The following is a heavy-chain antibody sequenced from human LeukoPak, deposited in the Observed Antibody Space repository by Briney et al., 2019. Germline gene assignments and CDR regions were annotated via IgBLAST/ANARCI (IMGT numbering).Heavy chain of an antibody. J-gene: IGHJ4*02. Sequence: SVKVSCKASGGTFSSYAISWVRQAPGQGLEWMGGIIPIFGTANYAQKFQGRVTITTDESTSTAYMELSSLRSEDTAAYYCARDLWASPDYGDYSDYWGQGTLVTVSS. CDR1: GGTFSSYA. V-gene: IGHV1-69*05. D-gene: IGHD4-17*01. CDR2: IIPIFGTA. CDR3: ARDLWASPDYGDYSDY.